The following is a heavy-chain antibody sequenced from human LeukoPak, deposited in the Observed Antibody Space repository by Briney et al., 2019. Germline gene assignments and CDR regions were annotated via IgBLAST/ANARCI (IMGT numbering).Heavy chain of an antibody. CDR2: ISSGGDIM. CDR3: Q. Sequence: GGSLRLSCAASGLRFSDYYVSWIRQAPGKGLQWVSYISSGGDIMHYADSVKGRFTSSRDNAKNSGYLEMNSLGAEDTAVYFQQWGQGTLVTVSS. CDR1: GLRFSDYY. V-gene: IGHV3-11*01. J-gene: IGHJ1*01.